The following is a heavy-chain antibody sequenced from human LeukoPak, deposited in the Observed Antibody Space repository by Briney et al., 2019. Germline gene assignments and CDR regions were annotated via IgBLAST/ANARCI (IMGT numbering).Heavy chain of an antibody. CDR1: GYSISSGYY. Sequence: SETLSLTCTVSGYSISSGYYWGWIRQPPGKGLEWIGSIYHSGSTYYNPSLKSRVTISVDTSKNQFSLKLSSVTAADTAVYYCAREVKGWYNLFYYYYMDVWGKGTTVTVSS. D-gene: IGHD6-19*01. CDR2: IYHSGST. J-gene: IGHJ6*03. V-gene: IGHV4-38-2*02. CDR3: AREVKGWYNLFYYYYMDV.